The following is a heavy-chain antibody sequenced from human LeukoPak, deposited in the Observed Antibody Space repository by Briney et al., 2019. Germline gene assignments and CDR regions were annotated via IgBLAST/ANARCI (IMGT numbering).Heavy chain of an antibody. CDR3: AANYDILTGFGSFDI. CDR2: IYYSGST. CDR1: GGSISSYY. J-gene: IGHJ3*02. V-gene: IGHV4-59*01. Sequence: PSETLSLTCTVSGGSISSYYWSWIWQPPGKGLEWIGYIYYSGSTNYNPSLKSRVTISVDTSKSQFSLKLSSVTAADTAVYYCAANYDILTGFGSFDIWGQGTMVTVSS. D-gene: IGHD3-9*01.